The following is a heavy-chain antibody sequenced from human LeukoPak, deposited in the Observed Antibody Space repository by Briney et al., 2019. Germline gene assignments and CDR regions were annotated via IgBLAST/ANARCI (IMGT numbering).Heavy chain of an antibody. Sequence: PGGSLRLSCAASGFTVSSYWMHWVRQAPGKGLVWVSRINSDGSSTCYADSVKGRFTISRDNAKNTLYLQMNSLRAEDTAVYYCARGVNDFWSGSDFDYWDQGPLVTVSS. CDR3: ARGVNDFWSGSDFDY. V-gene: IGHV3-74*01. D-gene: IGHD3-3*01. CDR1: GFTVSSYW. J-gene: IGHJ4*02. CDR2: INSDGSST.